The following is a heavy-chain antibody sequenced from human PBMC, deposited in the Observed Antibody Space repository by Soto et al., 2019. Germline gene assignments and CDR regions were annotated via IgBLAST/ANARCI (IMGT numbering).Heavy chain of an antibody. Sequence: GASVKVSCKASGYPFSDNQIHWLRRAPGQGLEWMGRINPKSDDTNYAQKFQGRVTMTRDTSIDTAYLELTGLTSDDTATYYCARKHSLDYIRWGLDPWGQGTLGTVSS. D-gene: IGHD4-4*01. CDR2: INPKSDDT. CDR3: ARKHSLDYIRWGLDP. CDR1: GYPFSDNQ. J-gene: IGHJ5*02. V-gene: IGHV1-2*02.